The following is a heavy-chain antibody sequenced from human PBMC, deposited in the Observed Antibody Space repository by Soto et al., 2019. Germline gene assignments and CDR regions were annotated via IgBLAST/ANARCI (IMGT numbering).Heavy chain of an antibody. V-gene: IGHV5-51*01. CDR2: IYPGDSET. J-gene: IGHJ4*02. Sequence: PGEALKISCKGSGYSFTTYWIAWVRQMPGKGLEWMGFIYPGDSETRYSPSFQGQATISVDKSISTAYLQWSSLKASDTAMYYCAKGPDYYDRSGYQIDYWGQGTLVTVSS. CDR1: GYSFTTYW. CDR3: AKGPDYYDRSGYQIDY. D-gene: IGHD3-22*01.